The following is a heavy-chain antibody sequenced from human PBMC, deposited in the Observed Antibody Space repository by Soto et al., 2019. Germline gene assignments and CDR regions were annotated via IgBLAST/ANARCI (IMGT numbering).Heavy chain of an antibody. J-gene: IGHJ3*01. Sequence: GGSLRLSCVASGFTFSNYDFHWVRRTPGKGLQWMAAISPGGTTKNYAESVKGRFFISRDNSRNTVFLHMNSVRDEDTALYYCAKDYLGSSNVFDVWGRGTVVTVSS. CDR1: GFTFSNYD. D-gene: IGHD2-15*01. V-gene: IGHV3-30*18. CDR3: AKDYLGSSNVFDV. CDR2: ISPGGTTK.